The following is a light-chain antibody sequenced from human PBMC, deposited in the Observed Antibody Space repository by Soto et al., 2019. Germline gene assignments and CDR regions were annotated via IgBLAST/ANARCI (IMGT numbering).Light chain of an antibody. Sequence: EIVLTQSPDTLSLSPGERATLSCGASQSVSRSYLAWYPQNPGLAPRLLIYHASTRATGIPDRFSGSGSGTDFTLTISRLEPEDFAVYYCQQYANAPLTFCGGTKVEI. CDR2: HAS. CDR1: QSVSRSY. CDR3: QQYANAPLT. V-gene: IGKV3D-20*01. J-gene: IGKJ4*01.